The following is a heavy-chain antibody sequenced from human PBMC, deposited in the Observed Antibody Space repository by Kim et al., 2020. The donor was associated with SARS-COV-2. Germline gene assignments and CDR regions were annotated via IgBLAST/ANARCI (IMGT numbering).Heavy chain of an antibody. Sequence: YSQRFPGRVTITRDTSASTAYMGLSSLTSEDTAVYYCARADSGWYGWFDPWGQGTLVTVSS. CDR3: ARADSGWYGWFDP. J-gene: IGHJ5*02. D-gene: IGHD6-19*01. V-gene: IGHV1-3*01.